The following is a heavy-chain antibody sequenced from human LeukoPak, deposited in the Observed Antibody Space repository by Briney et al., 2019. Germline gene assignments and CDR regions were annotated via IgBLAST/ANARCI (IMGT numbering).Heavy chain of an antibody. CDR2: INVYDGDI. D-gene: IGHD1-14*01. CDR3: ARDLGIGQFDP. Sequence: GASVKVSCKASGYTFTSCGISWVRQAPGQGLEWMGWINVYDGDIDYAQNFQDRVTLTTDTSTNTAYMELRSLRSDDTAIYYCARDLGIGQFDPWGQGTLVTVSS. V-gene: IGHV1-18*01. J-gene: IGHJ5*02. CDR1: GYTFTSCG.